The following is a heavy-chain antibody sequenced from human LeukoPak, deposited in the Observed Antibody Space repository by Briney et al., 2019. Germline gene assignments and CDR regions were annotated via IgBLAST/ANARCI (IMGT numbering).Heavy chain of an antibody. J-gene: IGHJ5*02. CDR1: GYSFTDYY. CDR2: INPNSGGT. Sequence: ASVKVSCKTSGYSFTDYYMHWVRQAPGQGLEWMGWINPNSGGTSSTQKFQGRVTMTRDTSITTVYMEVRWLTSDDTAIYYCARADRLHGGPYLIGPWGQGTLVTVSS. CDR3: ARADRLHGGPYLIGP. D-gene: IGHD2-21*01. V-gene: IGHV1-2*02.